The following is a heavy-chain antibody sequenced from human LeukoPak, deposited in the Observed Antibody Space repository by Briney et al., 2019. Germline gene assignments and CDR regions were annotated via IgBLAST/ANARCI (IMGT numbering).Heavy chain of an antibody. CDR3: ARAKYYDFWSGYKNPDY. D-gene: IGHD3-3*01. CDR1: GYTFTSYD. J-gene: IGHJ4*02. Sequence: AASVKVSCKASGYTFTSYDINWVRQATGQGLEWMGWMNPNSGNTGYAQKFQGRVTMTRNTSISTAYMELSSLRSEDTAVYYCARAKYYDFWSGYKNPDYWGQGTLATVSS. V-gene: IGHV1-8*01. CDR2: MNPNSGNT.